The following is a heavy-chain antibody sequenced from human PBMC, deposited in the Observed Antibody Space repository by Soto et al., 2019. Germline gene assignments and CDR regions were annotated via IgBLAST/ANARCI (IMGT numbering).Heavy chain of an antibody. CDR3: ARGVLNCSGGSCYSDDAFDI. J-gene: IGHJ3*02. CDR1: GGTFSSYT. Sequence: SVKVSCKASGGTFSSYTISWVRQAPGQGLEWMGRIIPILGIANYAQKFQGRVTITADKSTSTAYLELSSLRSEDTAVYYCARGVLNCSGGSCYSDDAFDIWGQGTMVTVSS. V-gene: IGHV1-69*02. D-gene: IGHD2-15*01. CDR2: IIPILGIA.